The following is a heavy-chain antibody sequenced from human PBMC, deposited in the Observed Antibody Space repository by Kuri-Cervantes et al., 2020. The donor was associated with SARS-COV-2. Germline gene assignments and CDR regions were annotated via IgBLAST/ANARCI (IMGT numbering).Heavy chain of an antibody. Sequence: GESLKISCKGSGYSFTSYWNGWVRQMPGKGQEWMGIIYPGDSDTRYSPSFQGQVTISADKSISTAYLQWSSLKASDPAMYYCARGKRVTELGIDYWGQGTLVTVSS. CDR1: GYSFTSYW. CDR2: IYPGDSDT. V-gene: IGHV5-51*01. J-gene: IGHJ4*02. CDR3: ARGKRVTELGIDY. D-gene: IGHD7-27*01.